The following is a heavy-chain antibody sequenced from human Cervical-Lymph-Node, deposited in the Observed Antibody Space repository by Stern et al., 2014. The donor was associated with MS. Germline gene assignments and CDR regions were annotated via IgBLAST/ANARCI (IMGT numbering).Heavy chain of an antibody. CDR2: ISYSGNT. J-gene: IGHJ4*02. Sequence: VQLVESGPGLVQPSQTLSLTCTVSGGSVSSGSRYWSWLRPHPGKGLVWIGYISYSGNTYYSPSLQSRLTISMVTSKNQFSLKLRAVTAADTAIYYCARVTEFLRFFYPDYWGQGTLVTVSS. V-gene: IGHV4-31*03. CDR1: GGSVSSGSRY. CDR3: ARVTEFLRFFYPDY. D-gene: IGHD3-3*01.